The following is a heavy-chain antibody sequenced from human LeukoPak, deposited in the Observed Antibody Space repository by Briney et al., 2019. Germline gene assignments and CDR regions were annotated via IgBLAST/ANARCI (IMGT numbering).Heavy chain of an antibody. D-gene: IGHD3-22*01. CDR1: GFTFSSYW. J-gene: IGHJ4*02. CDR2: INQDGSEK. Sequence: GGSLRLSCAASGFTFSSYWMSWVRQAPGKGLEWVANINQDGSEKNYVDSVKGRFTISRDNAKNSLYLQMNSLRAEDTAVYYCAKESFYYYDSSGYSGSFDYWGQGTLVTVSS. CDR3: AKESFYYYDSSGYSGSFDY. V-gene: IGHV3-7*03.